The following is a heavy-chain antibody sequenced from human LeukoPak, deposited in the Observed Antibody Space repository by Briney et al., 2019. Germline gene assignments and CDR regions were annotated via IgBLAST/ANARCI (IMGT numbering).Heavy chain of an antibody. J-gene: IGHJ4*02. CDR3: ASGRGVSYDY. CDR1: GFIFSSYS. V-gene: IGHV3-21*01. D-gene: IGHD1-26*01. CDR2: ISSSSSYI. Sequence: PGGSLRLSCAASGFIFSSYSMNWVRQAPGKGLKWVSSISSSSSYIYYADSVKGRFTISRDNAKNTLFLQMNSLRAEDTAVYYCASGRGVSYDYWGQGTLVAVSS.